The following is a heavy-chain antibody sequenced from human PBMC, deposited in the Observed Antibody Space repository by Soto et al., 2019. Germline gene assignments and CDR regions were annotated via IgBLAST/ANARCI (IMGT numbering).Heavy chain of an antibody. D-gene: IGHD2-8*01. V-gene: IGHV3-7*03. CDR1: GFTFSDYW. CDR2: IKQDGSER. CDR3: ARDVYEILGRVVRRLDS. Sequence: EVQLVESGGGLVQPGGSLRLSCAASGFTFSDYWMSWVRQAPGKGLEWVANIKQDGSERYYVDSVKGRFSVSRDNAKNSLYLQMNNLRPEDTAVYYCARDVYEILGRVVRRLDSWGQGTLVTVSS. J-gene: IGHJ4*02.